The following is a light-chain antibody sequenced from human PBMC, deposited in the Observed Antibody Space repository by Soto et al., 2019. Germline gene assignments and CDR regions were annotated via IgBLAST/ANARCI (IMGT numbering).Light chain of an antibody. Sequence: DIVLTQSPGTLSLSPGASATLSCRASQSVSSTYIAWYQQKTGRAPRLLIYGPSNRDTGIPDRFSGSGSGTDFTLTISRLEPEEFAVYYCQDYGSSPPGLTFGGGTKVDIK. V-gene: IGKV3-20*01. CDR3: QDYGSSPPGLT. CDR2: GPS. CDR1: QSVSSTY. J-gene: IGKJ4*01.